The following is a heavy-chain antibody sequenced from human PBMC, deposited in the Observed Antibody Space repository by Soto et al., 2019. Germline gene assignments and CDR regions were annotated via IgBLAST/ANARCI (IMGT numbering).Heavy chain of an antibody. V-gene: IGHV4-34*01. CDR2: INHSGST. J-gene: IGHJ4*02. D-gene: IGHD6-19*01. CDR1: GRSFSGYY. Sequence: SETLSLTCAVYGRSFSGYYWSWIRQPPGKGLEWIGEINHSGSTNYNPSLKSRVTISVDTSKNQFSLKLSSVTAADTAVYYCARVGEAVAGPPSFDYWGQGTLVTVSS. CDR3: ARVGEAVAGPPSFDY.